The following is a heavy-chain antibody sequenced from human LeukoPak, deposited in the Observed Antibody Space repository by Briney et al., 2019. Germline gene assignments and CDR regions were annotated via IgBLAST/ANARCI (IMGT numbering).Heavy chain of an antibody. CDR1: GFTLSSYW. J-gene: IGHJ4*02. V-gene: IGHV3-7*01. CDR2: IKQDGSEK. D-gene: IGHD3-3*01. CDR3: ARDWSGYL. Sequence: GGSLRLSCAASGFTLSSYWMSWVRQAPGKGLEWVANIKQDGSEKYYVDSVKGRFTISRDNAKNSLYLQMNSLRAEDTAVYYCARDWSGYLWGQGTLVTVSS.